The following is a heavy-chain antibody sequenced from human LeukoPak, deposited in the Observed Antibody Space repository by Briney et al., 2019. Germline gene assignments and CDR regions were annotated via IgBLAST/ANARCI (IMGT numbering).Heavy chain of an antibody. Sequence: GESLQISCKGSGYIFTSYWIGWVRQVPGKGLEWMGIIYHGDSDTRYSPSFQGQVTISADKSISTAYLQWSSLKASDTAMYYCARLIVPAAYDAFDIWGQGTMVTVSS. V-gene: IGHV5-51*01. CDR3: ARLIVPAAYDAFDI. J-gene: IGHJ3*02. CDR2: IYHGDSDT. CDR1: GYIFTSYW. D-gene: IGHD2-2*01.